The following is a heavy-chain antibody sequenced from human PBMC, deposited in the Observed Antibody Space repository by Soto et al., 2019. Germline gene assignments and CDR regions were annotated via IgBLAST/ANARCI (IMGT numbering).Heavy chain of an antibody. J-gene: IGHJ6*02. Sequence: QAQLVESGGGVVQTGRSLRLSCAASGFPFSNYGMHWVRQAPGKGLEWVAVISYDGGIEYYTDSVKGRFTISRDNSKNTLYPQMNSLRAEDTALYYCAKDWGSSSRDYYYGMDVWGRGTTVTVS. CDR3: AKDWGSSSRDYYYGMDV. D-gene: IGHD6-6*01. V-gene: IGHV3-30*18. CDR1: GFPFSNYG. CDR2: ISYDGGIE.